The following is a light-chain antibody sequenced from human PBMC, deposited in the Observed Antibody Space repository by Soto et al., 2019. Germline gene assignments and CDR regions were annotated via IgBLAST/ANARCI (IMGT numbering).Light chain of an antibody. CDR1: QNVRDQ. CDR3: QQHANWPPLT. CDR2: TAS. V-gene: IGKV3-15*01. Sequence: EVVMTQSPATLSVSPGERATLSCRASQNVRDQLVWYQQRPGQAPRLLIHTASTRATGIPARFSGSGSGTEFTLTIISLQSEDVAVYYCQQHANWPPLTFGGGTKVEIK. J-gene: IGKJ4*01.